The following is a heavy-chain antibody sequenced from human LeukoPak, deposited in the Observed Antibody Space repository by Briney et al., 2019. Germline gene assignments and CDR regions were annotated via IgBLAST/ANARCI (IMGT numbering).Heavy chain of an antibody. CDR2: ISSSGRTM. V-gene: IGHV3-48*03. Sequence: PGGSLRLSCAASGFTFSSYEMNWVRQAPGKGREGISYISSSGRTMYYADSVKGRFTISRDNAKNSLYLQMNSLRAEDTAIYYCASSSWYALDYWGQGTLVTVSS. J-gene: IGHJ4*02. CDR3: ASSSWYALDY. CDR1: GFTFSSYE. D-gene: IGHD6-13*01.